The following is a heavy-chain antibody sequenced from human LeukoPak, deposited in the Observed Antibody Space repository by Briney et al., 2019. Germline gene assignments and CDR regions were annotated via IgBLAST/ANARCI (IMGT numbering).Heavy chain of an antibody. CDR2: INHSGST. J-gene: IGHJ3*02. Sequence: SEPLSLTCAVYGGSFIGYYWSWIRQPPGKGLEWIGEINHSGSTNYNPSLKSRVTISVDTSKNQFSLKLSSVTAADTAVYYCARGKSIAVAGDFDIWGQGTMVTVSS. CDR3: ARGKSIAVAGDFDI. CDR1: GGSFIGYY. D-gene: IGHD6-19*01. V-gene: IGHV4-34*01.